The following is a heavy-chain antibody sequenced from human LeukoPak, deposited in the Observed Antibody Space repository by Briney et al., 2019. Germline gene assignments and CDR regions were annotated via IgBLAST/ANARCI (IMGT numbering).Heavy chain of an antibody. V-gene: IGHV1-69*13. CDR3: ARAFPCSGGSCSLYYYYYYGMDV. Sequence: SVKVSCKASGGTFSSYAISWVRQAPGQGLEWMGGIIPIFGTANYAQKFQGRVTITADESTSTAYMELSSLRSEDTAVYYCARAFPCSGGSCSLYYYYYYGMDVWGQGTTVTVSS. J-gene: IGHJ6*02. CDR1: GGTFSSYA. CDR2: IIPIFGTA. D-gene: IGHD2-15*01.